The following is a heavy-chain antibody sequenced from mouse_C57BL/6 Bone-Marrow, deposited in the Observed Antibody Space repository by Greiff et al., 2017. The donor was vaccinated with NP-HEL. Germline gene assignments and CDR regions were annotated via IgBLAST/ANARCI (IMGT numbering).Heavy chain of an antibody. CDR2: IDPSDSYT. Sequence: QVPLQQPGAELVMPGASVKLSCKSSGYTFTSYWMHWVKQRPGPGLEWIGEIDPSDSYTNYNQKFKGKSTLTVDKSSSTAYMQLSSLTSEDSAVYYCAGDDYDYWGQGTTLTVSS. J-gene: IGHJ2*01. V-gene: IGHV1-69*01. CDR3: AGDDYDY. D-gene: IGHD2-4*01. CDR1: GYTFTSYW.